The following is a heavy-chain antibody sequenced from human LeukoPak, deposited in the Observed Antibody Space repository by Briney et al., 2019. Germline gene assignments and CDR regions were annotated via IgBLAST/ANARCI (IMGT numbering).Heavy chain of an antibody. CDR2: ISSSSSYI. D-gene: IGHD2-2*01. CDR3: YIVVVPAAIDAFDI. Sequence: GGSLRLSCAASGFTFSSYSMNWVRQAPGKGLEWVSSISSSSSYIYYADSVKGRFTISRDNAKNSLYLQMNSLRAEDTAVYYCYIVVVPAAIDAFDIWGQGTMVTVSS. J-gene: IGHJ3*02. CDR1: GFTFSSYS. V-gene: IGHV3-21*01.